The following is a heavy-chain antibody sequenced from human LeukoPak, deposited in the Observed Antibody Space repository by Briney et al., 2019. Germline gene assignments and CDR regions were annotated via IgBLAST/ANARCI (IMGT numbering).Heavy chain of an antibody. CDR3: ARATYYSTSSPAFDI. V-gene: IGHV4-59*01. J-gene: IGHJ3*02. D-gene: IGHD6-6*01. CDR2: VYYSGST. Sequence: SETLSLTCTVSGGSISSYHWSWIRQPPGKGLEWIGYVYYSGSTNYNPSLKSRVTFSVDTSKSQFSLKLNSVIAADTAVYYCARATYYSTSSPAFDIWGQGTMVTVSS. CDR1: GGSISSYH.